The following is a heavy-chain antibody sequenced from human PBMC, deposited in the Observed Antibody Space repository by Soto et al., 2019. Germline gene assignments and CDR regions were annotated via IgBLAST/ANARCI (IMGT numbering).Heavy chain of an antibody. D-gene: IGHD2-8*01. CDR3: ARPSYASYYYYYMDV. CDR1: GYTFTSYG. J-gene: IGHJ6*03. CDR2: ISAYSGNT. V-gene: IGHV1-18*01. Sequence: ASVKVSCKASGYTFTSYGISWVRQAPGQGLEWMGWISAYSGNTNYAQKLQGRVTMTTDTSTSTAYMELRSLRSDDTAVYYCARPSYASYYYYYMDVWGKGTTVTVSS.